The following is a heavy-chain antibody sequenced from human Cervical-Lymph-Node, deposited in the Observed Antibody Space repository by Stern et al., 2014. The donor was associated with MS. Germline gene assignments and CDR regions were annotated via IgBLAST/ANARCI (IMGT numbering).Heavy chain of an antibody. V-gene: IGHV4-4*02. J-gene: IGHJ4*02. CDR2: IYHSGNT. CDR1: GGSISNTNW. CDR3: ARVHSGYNWFDY. Sequence: VQLVESGPGLVKPSGTLSLTCAVSGGSISNTNWWGWVRQTPGMGLEWIGEIYHSGNTNFSPSLKSRVTMSVEKSKTQFSLELKSVTAADTAVYYCARVHSGYNWFDYWGQGTLVTVSS. D-gene: IGHD5-12*01.